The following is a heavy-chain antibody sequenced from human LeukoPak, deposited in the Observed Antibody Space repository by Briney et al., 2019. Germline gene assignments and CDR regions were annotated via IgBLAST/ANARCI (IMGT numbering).Heavy chain of an antibody. Sequence: GGSLRLSCAASGFTFSSYEMNWVRQAPGKGLGWVSYISRSGSTIYYADSVKGRFTISRDNAKNSLYLQMNSLRVEDTAVYYCARLFYYDSSGVYGMDVGGQGTTVTVSS. CDR2: ISRSGSTI. D-gene: IGHD3-22*01. V-gene: IGHV3-48*03. J-gene: IGHJ6*02. CDR1: GFTFSSYE. CDR3: ARLFYYDSSGVYGMDV.